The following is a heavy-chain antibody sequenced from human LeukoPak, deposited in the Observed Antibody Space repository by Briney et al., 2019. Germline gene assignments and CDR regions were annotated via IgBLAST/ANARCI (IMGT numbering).Heavy chain of an antibody. Sequence: GASVKVSCKASGYTFTSYGISWVRQAPGQGPEWMGWINTYNGNTHYAQKLQGRVTMTTDTATSTAYMELRSLRSDDTAAYYCARDAPGLAYYYGLDVWGQGTTVTVSS. V-gene: IGHV1-18*01. D-gene: IGHD3-10*01. CDR1: GYTFTSYG. CDR3: ARDAPGLAYYYGLDV. CDR2: INTYNGNT. J-gene: IGHJ6*02.